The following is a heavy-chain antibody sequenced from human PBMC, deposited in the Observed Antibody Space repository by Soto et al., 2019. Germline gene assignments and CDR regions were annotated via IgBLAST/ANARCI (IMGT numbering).Heavy chain of an antibody. CDR2: ISSSSSTI. CDR3: ATLRLFDY. Sequence: VQLVESGGGLVQPGGSLRLSCAASGFTFSSYSMNWVRQAPGKGLEGVSYISSSSSTIYYADSVKVRFTISRDNAKNSLYLQMNSLRAEDTAVYYCATLRLFDYWGQGTLVTVSS. CDR1: GFTFSSYS. D-gene: IGHD5-12*01. J-gene: IGHJ4*02. V-gene: IGHV3-48*01.